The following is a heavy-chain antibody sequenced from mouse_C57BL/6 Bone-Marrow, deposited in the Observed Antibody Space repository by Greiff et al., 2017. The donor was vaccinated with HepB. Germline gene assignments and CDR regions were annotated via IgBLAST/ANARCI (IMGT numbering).Heavy chain of an antibody. CDR2: FHPYNDDT. V-gene: IGHV1-47*01. CDR1: GYTFTTYP. J-gene: IGHJ4*01. Sequence: VKLMESGAELVKPGASVKMSCKASGYTFTTYPIEWMKQNHGKSLEWIGNFHPYNDDTKYNEKFKGKATLTVEKSSSTVCLELSRLTSDDSAVYYCARDYYGSSYPFYYAMDYWGQGTSVTVSS. D-gene: IGHD1-1*01. CDR3: ARDYYGSSYPFYYAMDY.